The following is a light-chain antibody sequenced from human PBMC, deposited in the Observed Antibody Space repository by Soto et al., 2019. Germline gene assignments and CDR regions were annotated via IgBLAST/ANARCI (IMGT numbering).Light chain of an antibody. Sequence: EIVMTQSPATLSVSPGERVTLSCRAGQSVSSNLAWYQQKPGQAPRLLIYGASTRATGIPARFSGSGSGTEFTLTISSLQSEDFAVYYCQQYHNWPPFTFGQGTKLEIK. CDR1: QSVSSN. CDR2: GAS. CDR3: QQYHNWPPFT. J-gene: IGKJ2*01. V-gene: IGKV3-15*01.